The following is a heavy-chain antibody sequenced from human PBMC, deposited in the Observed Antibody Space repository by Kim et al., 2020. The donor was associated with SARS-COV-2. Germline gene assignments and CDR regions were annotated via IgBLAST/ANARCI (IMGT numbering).Heavy chain of an antibody. Sequence: GGSLRLSCAASGFTFSSYGMHWVRQAPGKGLEWVAVISYDGSNKYYADSVKGRFTISRDNSKNTLYLQMNSLRAEDTAVYYCAKDITIADTPWLRGELVDYWGQGTLVTVSS. CDR2: ISYDGSNK. V-gene: IGHV3-30*18. CDR3: AKDITIADTPWLRGELVDY. D-gene: IGHD3-10*01. CDR1: GFTFSSYG. J-gene: IGHJ4*02.